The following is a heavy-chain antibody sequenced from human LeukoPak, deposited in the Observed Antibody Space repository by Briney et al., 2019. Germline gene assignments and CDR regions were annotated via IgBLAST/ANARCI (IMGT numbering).Heavy chain of an antibody. CDR1: GFTFSSYA. D-gene: IGHD1-14*01. V-gene: IGHV3-23*01. CDR2: ISGSGGST. CDR3: AKPTTGTEHYQHYKEV. Sequence: PGGSLRLSCAASGFTFSSYAMSWVRQAPGKGLEWVSAISGSGGSTYYADSVKGRFTISRDNSKNTLYLQMNSLRAEDTAVYYCAKPTTGTEHYQHYKEVWGKGTTVTVSS. J-gene: IGHJ6*03.